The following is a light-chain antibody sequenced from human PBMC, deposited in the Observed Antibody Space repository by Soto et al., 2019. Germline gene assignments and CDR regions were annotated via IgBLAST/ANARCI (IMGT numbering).Light chain of an antibody. J-gene: IGLJ1*01. CDR2: DVS. CDR3: CSYAGSYTFEV. V-gene: IGLV2-11*01. CDR1: SSDVGGYNY. Sequence: QSVLTQPRSVSGTPGQSVTISCTGTSSDVGGYNYVSWYQQHPGKAPKLMIYDVSKRPSGVPDRFSGSKSGNTASLTISGLQAEDEADYHCCSYAGSYTFEVFVPGTKVTVL.